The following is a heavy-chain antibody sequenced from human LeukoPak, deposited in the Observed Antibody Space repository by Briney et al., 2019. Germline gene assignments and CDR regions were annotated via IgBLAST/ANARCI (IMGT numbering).Heavy chain of an antibody. D-gene: IGHD5-18*01. V-gene: IGHV3-48*01. CDR3: ARALGYSYGYAVDY. CDR1: GFIFSNYN. J-gene: IGHJ4*02. Sequence: GGSLRLSCAASGFIFSNYNMNWVRQTPGKGLEWLSYISSSSGTIYYADSVKGRFTISGDNAKNSLYLQMNSLRAEDTAVYYGARALGYSYGYAVDYWGQGTLVTVSS. CDR2: ISSSSGTI.